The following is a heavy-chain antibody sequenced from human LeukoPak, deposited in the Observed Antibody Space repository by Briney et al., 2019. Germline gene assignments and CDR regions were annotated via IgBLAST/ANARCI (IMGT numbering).Heavy chain of an antibody. CDR1: GGSISSYY. CDR3: ARHIGPSTSYYYGMDV. J-gene: IGHJ6*02. CDR2: IYYSGST. V-gene: IGHV4-59*08. Sequence: SETLSLTCTVSGGSISSYYWSWIRQPPGEGLGWIGYIYYSGSTKYNPSLKSRVTISVDTPKNQFFLDLSSVTAADTAVYYCARHIGPSTSYYYGMDVWGQGTTVTVSS. D-gene: IGHD1-26*01.